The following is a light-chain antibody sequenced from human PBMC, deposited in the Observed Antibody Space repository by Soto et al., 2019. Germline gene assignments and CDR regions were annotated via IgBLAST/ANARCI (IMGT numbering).Light chain of an antibody. J-gene: IGKJ3*01. CDR1: QSVYNN. V-gene: IGKV3-15*01. Sequence: EIVMTQSPSTLSVSPGERATLSCRAIQSVYNNLAWYQQKPGQAPRLLIYGASTRATGIPARFSGSGSGTEFTLTISSLQSEDFAVYFCQQYNNWPPVTFGPGTKVDIK. CDR3: QQYNNWPPVT. CDR2: GAS.